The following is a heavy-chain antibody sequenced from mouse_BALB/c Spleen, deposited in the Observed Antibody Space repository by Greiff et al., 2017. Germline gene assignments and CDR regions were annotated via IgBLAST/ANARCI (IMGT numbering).Heavy chain of an antibody. Sequence: EVKLVESGGGLVKPGGSLKLSCAASGFTFSSYTMSWVRQTPEKRLEWVATISSGGSYTYYPDSVKGRFTISRDNAKKTLYLQMSSLKSEDTAMYYCTRDWDDYAPFDYWGQGTTLTVSA. D-gene: IGHD2-4*01. CDR2: ISSGGSYT. V-gene: IGHV5-6-4*01. J-gene: IGHJ2*01. CDR1: GFTFSSYT. CDR3: TRDWDDYAPFDY.